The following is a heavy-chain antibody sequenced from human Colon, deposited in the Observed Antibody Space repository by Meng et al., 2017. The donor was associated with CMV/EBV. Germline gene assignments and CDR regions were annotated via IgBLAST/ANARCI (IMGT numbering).Heavy chain of an antibody. J-gene: IGHJ4*02. CDR1: GDTISANSAA. Sequence: LRLSCVISGDTISANSAAWNWIRQSPSRGLEWLGRTYYRSKWYHEYAISVEGRITINPDTSNNQFSLQLNSVTPEDAAIYFCARNFGQSYFFDYWGQGTLVTVSS. D-gene: IGHD3-10*01. V-gene: IGHV6-1*01. CDR3: ARNFGQSYFFDY. CDR2: TYYRSKWYH.